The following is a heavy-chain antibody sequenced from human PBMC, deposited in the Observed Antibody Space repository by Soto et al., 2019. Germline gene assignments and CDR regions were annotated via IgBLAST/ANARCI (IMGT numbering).Heavy chain of an antibody. Sequence: GESLKISCKGSGYSFTSYWISWVRQMPGKGLEWMGRIDPSDSYTNYSPSFQGHVTISADKSITTAYLQWSSLKASDTAMYYCARGMVGATHLFHYWGQGTLVTVSS. D-gene: IGHD1-26*01. V-gene: IGHV5-10-1*01. CDR3: ARGMVGATHLFHY. J-gene: IGHJ4*02. CDR1: GYSFTSYW. CDR2: IDPSDSYT.